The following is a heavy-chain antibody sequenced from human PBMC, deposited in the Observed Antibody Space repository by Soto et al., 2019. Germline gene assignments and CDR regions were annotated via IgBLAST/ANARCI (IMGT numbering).Heavy chain of an antibody. Sequence: QVQLQQWGAGLLKPSETLSLTCAVYGGSFSGYYWSWIRHPPGKGLEWIGEINHSGSTNYNPSLKSRVTISVDTSKHQFSLKLSSVTAADTAVYYCARIVATNYFDYWGQGTLVTVSS. J-gene: IGHJ4*02. V-gene: IGHV4-34*01. D-gene: IGHD5-12*01. CDR1: GGSFSGYY. CDR2: INHSGST. CDR3: ARIVATNYFDY.